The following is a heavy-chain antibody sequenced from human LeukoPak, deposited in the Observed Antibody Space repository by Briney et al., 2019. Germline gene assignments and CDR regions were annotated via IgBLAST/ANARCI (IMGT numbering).Heavy chain of an antibody. V-gene: IGHV3-23*01. CDR3: ARGIAVAQNWFDP. CDR2: ISGSGGST. D-gene: IGHD6-19*01. Sequence: GGSLRLSCAASGMTFSSYAMSWVRQAPGKGQEWVSAISGSGGSTYYADSVKGRFTISRDNSKNTLYLQMNSLRAEDTAVYYCARGIAVAQNWFDPWGQGTLVTVSS. CDR1: GMTFSSYA. J-gene: IGHJ5*02.